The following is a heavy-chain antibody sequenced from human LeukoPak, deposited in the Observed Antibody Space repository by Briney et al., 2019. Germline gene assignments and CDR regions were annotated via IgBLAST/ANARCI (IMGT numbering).Heavy chain of an antibody. CDR3: ATVSRYDFWSGYVH. D-gene: IGHD3-3*01. J-gene: IGHJ4*02. CDR1: GYTLTELS. CDR2: FDPEDGET. Sequence: ASVKVSCKVSGYTLTELSMHWVRQAPGKGLEWMGGFDPEDGETIYAQKFQGRVTMTEDTSTDTAYMELSSLRSEDTAVYYCATVSRYDFWSGYVHWGQGTLVTVSS. V-gene: IGHV1-24*01.